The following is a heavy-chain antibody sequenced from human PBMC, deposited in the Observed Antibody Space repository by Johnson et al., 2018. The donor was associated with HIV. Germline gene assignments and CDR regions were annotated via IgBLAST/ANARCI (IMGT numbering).Heavy chain of an antibody. CDR3: ARGRITMVQGVIFGAFDI. CDR2: ISSSGSTI. D-gene: IGHD3-10*01. V-gene: IGHV3-11*04. Sequence: QVQLVESGGGVVQPGRSLRLSCAASGFTFSDYYMSWIRQAPGKGLEWVSYISSSGSTIYYADSVKGRFTISRDNSKNTLYLQMNSLRAEDTAVYYCARGRITMVQGVIFGAFDIWGQGTMVTVSS. J-gene: IGHJ3*02. CDR1: GFTFSDYY.